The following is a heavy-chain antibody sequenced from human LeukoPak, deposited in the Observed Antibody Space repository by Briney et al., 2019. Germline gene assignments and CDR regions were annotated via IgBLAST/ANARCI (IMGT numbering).Heavy chain of an antibody. CDR1: GGSISSNSYF. CDR3: ARENRRDGYNPLDY. J-gene: IGHJ4*02. V-gene: IGHV4-39*07. Sequence: PSETLSLTCTVSGGSISSNSYFWGWIRQPPGKGLEWIGSIYYSGSTFYNPSLKSRVAISVDTSKNQFSLKLSSVTAADTAVYYCARENRRDGYNPLDYWGQGTLVTVSS. D-gene: IGHD5-24*01. CDR2: IYYSGST.